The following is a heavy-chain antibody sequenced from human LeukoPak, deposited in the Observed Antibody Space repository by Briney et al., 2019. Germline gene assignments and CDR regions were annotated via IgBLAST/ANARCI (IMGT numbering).Heavy chain of an antibody. V-gene: IGHV3-7*01. D-gene: IGHD7-27*01. CDR1: GFTFSNYW. J-gene: IGHJ4*02. CDR3: AGDFWGSGDY. Sequence: GGSLRLSCAASGFTFSNYWMSWVRQAPVKGLEWVANIKEDGSAIYYMDSVKGRFTISRDNAKNSVYLQMNSLRGEDTAVYYCAGDFWGSGDYWGQGALVTVSS. CDR2: IKEDGSAI.